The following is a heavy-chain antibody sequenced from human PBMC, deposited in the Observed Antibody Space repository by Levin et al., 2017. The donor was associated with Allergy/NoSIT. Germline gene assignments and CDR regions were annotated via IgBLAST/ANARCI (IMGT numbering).Heavy chain of an antibody. CDR2: IKQDGSEK. Sequence: GGSLRLSCAASGFTFSNYWMNLVRQAPGKGLEWVAKIKQDGSEKDYVDSVKGRFTISRDNAKNSLYLQMNSLRAEDTAVYYCGRHGGSGRSLNDPWGQGTLVTVSS. V-gene: IGHV3-7*01. CDR1: GFTFSNYW. J-gene: IGHJ5*02. D-gene: IGHD3-10*01. CDR3: GRHGGSGRSLNDP.